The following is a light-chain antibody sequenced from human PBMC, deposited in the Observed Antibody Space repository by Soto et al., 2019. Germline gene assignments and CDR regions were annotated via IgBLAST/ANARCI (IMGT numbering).Light chain of an antibody. CDR1: SSDVGSYNL. CDR3: SSYTSSSTRGV. V-gene: IGLV2-14*02. J-gene: IGLJ1*01. CDR2: EVS. Sequence: QSVLTQPASVSGSPGQSITISCTGTSSDVGSYNLVSWYQQHPGKAPKLMIFEVSNRPSGVSNRFSGSKSGNTASLTISGLQAEDEADYYCSSYTSSSTRGVFGTGTKVTVL.